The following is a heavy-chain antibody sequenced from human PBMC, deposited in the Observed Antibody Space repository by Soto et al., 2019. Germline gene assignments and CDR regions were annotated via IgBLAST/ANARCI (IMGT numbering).Heavy chain of an antibody. CDR1: GGSISTSTYY. Sequence: SETLSLTCTVSGGSISTSTYYWGWIRQPPGKGLEWIGTMSYSGSTYYNPPLKSRVTISVDTSRNQFSLNLSSVAAADTAVFYCARHSLRRLTFGGVISPDFDYWGLGILVTVSS. CDR2: MSYSGST. V-gene: IGHV4-39*01. D-gene: IGHD3-16*01. CDR3: ARHSLRRLTFGGVISPDFDY. J-gene: IGHJ4*02.